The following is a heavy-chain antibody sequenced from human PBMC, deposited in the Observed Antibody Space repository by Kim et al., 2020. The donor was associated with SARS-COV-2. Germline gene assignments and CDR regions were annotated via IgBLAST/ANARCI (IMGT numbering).Heavy chain of an antibody. J-gene: IGHJ4*02. Sequence: GGSLRLSCAASGFTFSSYDMHWVRQATGKGLEWVSAIGTAGDTYYPGSVKGRFTISRENAKNSLYLQMNSLRAGDTAVYYCVALQRKSYSSVQFDYWGQGTLVTVSS. V-gene: IGHV3-13*04. CDR2: IGTAGDT. CDR1: GFTFSSYD. CDR3: VALQRKSYSSVQFDY. D-gene: IGHD6-19*01.